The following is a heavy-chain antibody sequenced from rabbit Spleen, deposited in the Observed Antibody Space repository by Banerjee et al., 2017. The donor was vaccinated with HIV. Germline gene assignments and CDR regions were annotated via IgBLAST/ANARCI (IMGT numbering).Heavy chain of an antibody. CDR3: ARDPYSYDDYGDYPFNL. D-gene: IGHD2-1*01. CDR2: IDPIFGTT. CDR1: GFSFGDRDV. Sequence: QLEESGGGLVKPEGSLTVTCKASGFSFGDRDVMCWVRQAPGKGLEWIGYIDPIFGTTNYASWVNGRFTISSHNAQNTLYLQLNSLTAADTATYFCARDPYSYDDYGDYPFNLWGPGTLVTVS. V-gene: IGHV1S7*01. J-gene: IGHJ4*01.